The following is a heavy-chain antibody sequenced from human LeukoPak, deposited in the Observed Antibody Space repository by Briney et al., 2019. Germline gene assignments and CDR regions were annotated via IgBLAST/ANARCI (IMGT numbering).Heavy chain of an antibody. CDR2: IFYSGST. D-gene: IGHD2-15*01. J-gene: IGHJ3*02. Sequence: SETLSLTCTVSGGSISTSNYYWGWIRQPPGKGLEWIGNIFYSGSTYYNPSLKSRVTISVDTSKNQFSLKLSSVTAADTAVYYCARLRGLGPSDAFDIWGQGTMVTVSS. CDR3: ARLRGLGPSDAFDI. CDR1: GGSISTSNYY. V-gene: IGHV4-39*01.